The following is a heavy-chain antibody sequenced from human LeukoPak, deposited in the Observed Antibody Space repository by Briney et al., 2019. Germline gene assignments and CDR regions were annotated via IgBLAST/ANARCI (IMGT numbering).Heavy chain of an antibody. CDR3: AKGEHSSDN. J-gene: IGHJ4*02. Sequence: GGSLRLSCAASGFTFSSYAMSWLRQAPGKGREWVSAISRSGGSTYCADSVKGRFTIARDNSKNTLYLQMNRLRAEDTAVYYCAKGEHSSDNWGQGTLVTVSS. D-gene: IGHD6-6*01. V-gene: IGHV3-23*01. CDR2: ISRSGGST. CDR1: GFTFSSYA.